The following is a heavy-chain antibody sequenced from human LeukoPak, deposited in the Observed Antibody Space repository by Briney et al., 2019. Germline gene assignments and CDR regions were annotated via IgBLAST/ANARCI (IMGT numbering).Heavy chain of an antibody. CDR2: INPSGGTT. CDR3: ARGDRLNWFDP. CDR1: GYTFTSYY. J-gene: IGHJ5*02. V-gene: IGHV1-46*01. D-gene: IGHD4-11*01. Sequence: ASVKVSCKASGYTFTSYYMHWVRQAPGQGLEWMGLINPSGGTTRYAQKFQGRVTITADESTSTAYMELSSLRSEDTAVYYCARGDRLNWFDPWGQGTLVTVSS.